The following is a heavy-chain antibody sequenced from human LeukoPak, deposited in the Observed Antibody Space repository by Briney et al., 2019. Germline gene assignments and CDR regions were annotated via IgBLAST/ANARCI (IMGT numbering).Heavy chain of an antibody. V-gene: IGHV3-23*01. CDR2: ISGSGGVT. J-gene: IGHJ3*02. Sequence: GGSLRLSCAASGFTFSTYDMSWVRQAPGEGLEWVSVISGSGGVTYYADSVKGRLTISRDNSKNTLYLQMNSLRVEDTAVYYCTKEAFDGDIYDVFDIWGQGTIVTVSS. D-gene: IGHD4-17*01. CDR1: GFTFSTYD. CDR3: TKEAFDGDIYDVFDI.